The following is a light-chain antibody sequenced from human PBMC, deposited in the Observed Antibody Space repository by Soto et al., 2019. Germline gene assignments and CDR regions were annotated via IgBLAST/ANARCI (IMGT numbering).Light chain of an antibody. V-gene: IGLV7-46*01. CDR3: LLSYSGARPYV. CDR2: DTS. J-gene: IGLJ1*01. CDR1: TGAVSSGHY. Sequence: QTVVTQEPSLTVSPGGTVTLTCGSSTGAVSSGHYPYWFQQKPGQAPTTLIYDTSKKHFWTPARFSGSLLGGKAALTLSGAQPEDGADYYCLLSYSGARPYVFGTGTKVTVL.